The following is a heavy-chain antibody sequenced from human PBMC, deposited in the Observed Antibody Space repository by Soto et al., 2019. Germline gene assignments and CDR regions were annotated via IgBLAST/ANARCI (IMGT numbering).Heavy chain of an antibody. CDR1: GFSPSTSGMR. J-gene: IGHJ4*02. V-gene: IGHV2-70*04. D-gene: IGHD6-19*01. CDR2: IDWDDDK. CDR3: AGSSGQIDF. Sequence: SGPTLVNPTQTLTLTCTFSGFSPSTSGMRVAWIRQPPGKALEWLARIDWDDDKFYSTSLKTRLTISKDTSKNQVVLTMTNMDPVDTATYYCAGSSGQIDFWGQGTLVTVSS.